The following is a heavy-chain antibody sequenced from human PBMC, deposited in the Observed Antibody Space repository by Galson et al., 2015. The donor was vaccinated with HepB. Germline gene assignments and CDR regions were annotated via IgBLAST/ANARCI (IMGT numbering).Heavy chain of an antibody. CDR3: ARGRLSGSYYFDY. CDR2: INPSGGST. V-gene: IGHV1-46*01. CDR1: GYTFTSYA. Sequence: SVKVSCKASGYTFTSYAMNWVRQAPGQGLEWMGIINPSGGSTSYAQKFQGRVTMTRDTSTSTVYMELSSLRSKDTAVYYCARGRLSGSYYFDYWGQGTLVTVSS. D-gene: IGHD1-26*01. J-gene: IGHJ4*02.